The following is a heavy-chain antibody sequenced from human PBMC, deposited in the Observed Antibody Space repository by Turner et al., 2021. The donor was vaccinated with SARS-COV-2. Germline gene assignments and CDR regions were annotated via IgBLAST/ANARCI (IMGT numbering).Heavy chain of an antibody. CDR1: GFPFSSYN. V-gene: IGHV3-21*01. Sequence: EVQLVESGGGLVKPGGSLRLSCAASGFPFSSYNMNWVRQAPGKGLEWVSFISSRSSYIYYADSVKGRFTISRDNAKNSLYLQMNSLRAEDTAVYYCARGDDFWSGYYAYGMDVWGQGTTVTVSS. D-gene: IGHD3-3*01. CDR2: ISSRSSYI. J-gene: IGHJ6*02. CDR3: ARGDDFWSGYYAYGMDV.